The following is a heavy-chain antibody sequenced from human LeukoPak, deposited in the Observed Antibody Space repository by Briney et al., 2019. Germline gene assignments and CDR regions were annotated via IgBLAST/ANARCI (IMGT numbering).Heavy chain of an antibody. Sequence: PGGSLRLSCAASGFTFSSYAMGWVRQAPGKGLEWVSAISGSGGSTYYADSVKGRFTISRDNSKNTLYLQMNSLRAEDTAVYYCANNIAAAGTSYYYYYMDVWGKGTTVTVSS. D-gene: IGHD6-13*01. V-gene: IGHV3-23*01. CDR2: ISGSGGST. CDR3: ANNIAAAGTSYYYYYMDV. CDR1: GFTFSSYA. J-gene: IGHJ6*03.